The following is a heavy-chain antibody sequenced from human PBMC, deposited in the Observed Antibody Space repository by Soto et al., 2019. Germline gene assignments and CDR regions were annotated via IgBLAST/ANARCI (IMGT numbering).Heavy chain of an antibody. CDR1: GGSISSGNYY. CDR2: IYYSGST. J-gene: IGHJ4*02. CDR3: ASTYYNASSGPFDY. Sequence: QVQLQESGPGLVKPSQTLSLTCTVSGGSISSGNYYWSWIRQHPGKGLEWIGYIYYSGSTYYNPSLNRRVSISVDTSKKQFSLKLSSVPAADTAVYYCASTYYNASSGPFDYWGQGTLVTVSS. D-gene: IGHD3-22*01. V-gene: IGHV4-31*03.